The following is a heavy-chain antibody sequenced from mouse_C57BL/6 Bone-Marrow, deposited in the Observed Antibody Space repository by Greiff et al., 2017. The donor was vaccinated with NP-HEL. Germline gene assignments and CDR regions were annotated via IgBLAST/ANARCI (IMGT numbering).Heavy chain of an antibody. Sequence: EVMLVESGAELVKPGASVKLSCTASGFNIKDYYMHWVKQRTEQGLEWIGRIDPEDGETKYAPKFQGKATITADTSSNTAYLQLSSLTSEDTAVYYCASTTVVATGYYAMDYWGQGTSVTVSS. D-gene: IGHD1-1*01. CDR2: IDPEDGET. V-gene: IGHV14-2*01. CDR1: GFNIKDYY. J-gene: IGHJ4*01. CDR3: ASTTVVATGYYAMDY.